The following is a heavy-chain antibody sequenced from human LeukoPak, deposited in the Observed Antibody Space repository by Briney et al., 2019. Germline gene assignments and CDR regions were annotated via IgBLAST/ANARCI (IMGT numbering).Heavy chain of an antibody. CDR3: AKDGAYYDYVWGSYRGGWFDP. V-gene: IGHV3-30*02. Sequence: GGSLRLSCAASGFTFSSYSMNWVRQAPGKGLEWVAFIRYDGSNKYYADSVKGRFTISRDNSKNTLYLQMNSLRAEDTAVYYCAKDGAYYDYVWGSYRGGWFDPWGQGTLVTVSS. CDR1: GFTFSSYS. CDR2: IRYDGSNK. D-gene: IGHD3-16*02. J-gene: IGHJ5*02.